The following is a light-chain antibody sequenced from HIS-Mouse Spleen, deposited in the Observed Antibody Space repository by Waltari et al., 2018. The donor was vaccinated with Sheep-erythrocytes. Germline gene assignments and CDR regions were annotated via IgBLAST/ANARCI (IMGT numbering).Light chain of an antibody. Sequence: QSALTQPASVSGSPGQSITISCTGTSSDVGGYNYVSWYQQHPGKAPKLMIYEVSNRPSGVSNRFSGSNSGNTATLTISRVEAGDEADYYCQVWDSSSDHPYVFGTGTKVTVL. V-gene: IGLV2-14*01. J-gene: IGLJ1*01. CDR3: QVWDSSSDHPYV. CDR2: EVS. CDR1: SSDVGGYNY.